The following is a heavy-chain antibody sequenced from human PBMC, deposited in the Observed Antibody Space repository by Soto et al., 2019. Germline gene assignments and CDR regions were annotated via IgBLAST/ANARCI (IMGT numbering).Heavy chain of an antibody. D-gene: IGHD2-21*01. J-gene: IGHJ6*02. CDR1: GFTFSSYA. V-gene: IGHV3-64*01. CDR2: ITSNGGNT. Sequence: GGSLRLSCAASGFTFSSYAMHWVRQAPGKGLEYVSAITSNGGNTDYASSVKGRFTISRDNSKNTLYLQMGSLRAEDMAVYYCARRIPFGYGMDVWGQGTKVTVS. CDR3: ARRIPFGYGMDV.